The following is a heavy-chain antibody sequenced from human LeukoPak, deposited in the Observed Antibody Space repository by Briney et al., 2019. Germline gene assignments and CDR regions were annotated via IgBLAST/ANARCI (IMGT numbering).Heavy chain of an antibody. CDR1: GYTFTSYG. CDR3: ASLALKYSSGPLGY. CDR2: ISIHNGKT. V-gene: IGHV1-18*01. J-gene: IGHJ4*02. Sequence: ASVKVSCKASGYTFTSYGISWVRQAPGQGLEWMRWISIHNGKTNYAQKVQGRVTMTTDTPTSTAYMELRSLRSDDTAVYYCASLALKYSSGPLGYWGQGTLVTVSS. D-gene: IGHD6-19*01.